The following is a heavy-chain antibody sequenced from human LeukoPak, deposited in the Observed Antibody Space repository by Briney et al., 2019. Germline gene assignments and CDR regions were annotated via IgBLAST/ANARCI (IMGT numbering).Heavy chain of an antibody. D-gene: IGHD3-3*01. Sequence: PSETLSLTCSVSGFPIGSYYWSWIRQPAGKGLEWIGRMFSSGISTYNPSLRSRVTMSVDTSKNQISLNLRSVTAADTAVYYCARDSYYDFWSDYVNWFDPSGQGTLVIVSP. CDR1: GFPIGSYY. CDR2: MFSSGIS. CDR3: ARDSYYDFWSDYVNWFDP. J-gene: IGHJ5*02. V-gene: IGHV4-4*07.